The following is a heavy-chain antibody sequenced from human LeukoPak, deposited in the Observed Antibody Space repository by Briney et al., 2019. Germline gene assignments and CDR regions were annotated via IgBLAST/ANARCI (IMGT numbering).Heavy chain of an antibody. CDR2: IIGSGGST. V-gene: IGHV3-23*01. J-gene: IGHJ4*02. D-gene: IGHD3-22*01. CDR1: GFTLRSYA. CDR3: AKDRYYDSSGVHYFDY. Sequence: PGGSLRLSCAASGFTLRSYAMSWVRQAPGKGLEWVSGIIGSGGSTYYADSVKGRFTISRDNSKNTLYLQMNSLRAEDTAVYYCAKDRYYDSSGVHYFDYWGQGTLVTVSS.